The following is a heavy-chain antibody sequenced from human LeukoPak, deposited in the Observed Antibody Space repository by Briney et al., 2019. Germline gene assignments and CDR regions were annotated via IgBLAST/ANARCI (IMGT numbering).Heavy chain of an antibody. V-gene: IGHV4-31*03. J-gene: IGHJ4*02. CDR2: IYYSGST. CDR3: ARETIAADEVDY. Sequence: SQTLSLTCTVSGGSISSGGYYWSWIRQHPGKGLEWIGHIYYSGSTYYNPSLKSRVTISVDTSKNQFSLNLSSVTAADTAVYYCARETIAADEVDYWGQGTLVIVSS. D-gene: IGHD6-13*01. CDR1: GGSISSGGYY.